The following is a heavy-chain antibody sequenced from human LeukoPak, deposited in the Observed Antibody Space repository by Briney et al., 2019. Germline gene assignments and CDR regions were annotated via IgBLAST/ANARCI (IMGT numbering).Heavy chain of an antibody. J-gene: IGHJ4*02. V-gene: IGHV4-30-4*07. CDR2: IYYSGST. Sequence: SETLSLTCAVSGGSISSGGYSWSWIRQPPGKGLEWIGYIYYSGSTYYNPSLESRVTMSVDTSKNQFSLKLSSVTAADTAVYYCARVRYNWNRDFDYWGQGTLVTVSS. D-gene: IGHD1-20*01. CDR3: ARVRYNWNRDFDY. CDR1: GGSISSGGYS.